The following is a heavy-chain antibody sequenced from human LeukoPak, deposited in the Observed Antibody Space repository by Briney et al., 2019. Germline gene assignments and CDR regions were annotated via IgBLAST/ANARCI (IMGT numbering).Heavy chain of an antibody. CDR1: GGSFSGYY. V-gene: IGHV4-34*01. J-gene: IGHJ3*02. D-gene: IGHD5-24*01. CDR2: INHSGST. CDR3: ARENWGLAASGEEAFDM. Sequence: SETLSLTCAVYGGSFSGYYWSWIRQPPGKGLEWIGEINHSGSTNYNPSLKSRVTISVDTSKNQFSLKLSSVTAADTAVYYCARENWGLAASGEEAFDMWGRGTMVTVS.